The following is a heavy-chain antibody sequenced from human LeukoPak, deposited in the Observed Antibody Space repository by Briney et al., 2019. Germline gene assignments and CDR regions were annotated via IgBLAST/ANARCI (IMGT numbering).Heavy chain of an antibody. D-gene: IGHD6-19*01. CDR1: GGSISSYY. CDR2: IYYSGST. CDR3: ARDLKSIAVAGTSPWWFDP. Sequence: SETLSLTCTVSGGSISSYYWSWIRQPPGKGLEWIGYIYYSGSTNYNPSLKSRVTISVDTSKNQFSLKLSSVTAADTAVYYCARDLKSIAVAGTSPWWFDPWGQGTLVTVSS. V-gene: IGHV4-59*12. J-gene: IGHJ5*02.